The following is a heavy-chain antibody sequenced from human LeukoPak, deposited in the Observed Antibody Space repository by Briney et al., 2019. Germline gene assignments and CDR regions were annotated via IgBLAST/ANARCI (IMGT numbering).Heavy chain of an antibody. V-gene: IGHV3-48*03. J-gene: IGHJ4*02. CDR3: AKARRNYYGSGSYYDY. CDR2: ISSSGSTI. CDR1: GFTFSSYE. Sequence: GGSLRLSCAASGFTFSSYEMNWVRQAPGKGLEWVSYISSSGSTIYYADSVKGRFTISRDNVKNSLSLQMNSLRAEDTAFYYCAKARRNYYGSGSYYDYWGQGTLVTVSS. D-gene: IGHD3-10*01.